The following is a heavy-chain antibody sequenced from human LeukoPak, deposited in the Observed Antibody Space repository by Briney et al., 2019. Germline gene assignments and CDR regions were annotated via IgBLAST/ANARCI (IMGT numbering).Heavy chain of an antibody. CDR1: GFTFSSYS. CDR3: ARDHGDYVWGGYRYYFPD. J-gene: IGHJ4*02. V-gene: IGHV3-21*01. Sequence: GGSLRLSCAASGFTFSSYSMNWVRQAPGKGLEWVSSISSSSSYIYYADSVKGRFTISRDNAKNSLYLQMNSLRAEDTAVYYCARDHGDYVWGGYRYYFPDWGQGTLVTVSS. CDR2: ISSSSSYI. D-gene: IGHD3-16*02.